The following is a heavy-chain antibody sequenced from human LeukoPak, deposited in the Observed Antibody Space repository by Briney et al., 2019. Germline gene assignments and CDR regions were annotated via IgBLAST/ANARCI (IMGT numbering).Heavy chain of an antibody. CDR2: IFYSGST. V-gene: IGHV4-39*01. D-gene: IGHD1-26*01. Sequence: SETLSLTCTVSGASISSSSYYWGWIRQPPGKGLEWIGSIFYSGSTYYSPSLKSQVTISVATSKNQFSLQRSSVTAADTAVYYCARGHGGSYYAGGDYWGQGTLVTVSP. CDR3: ARGHGGSYYAGGDY. J-gene: IGHJ4*02. CDR1: GASISSSSYY.